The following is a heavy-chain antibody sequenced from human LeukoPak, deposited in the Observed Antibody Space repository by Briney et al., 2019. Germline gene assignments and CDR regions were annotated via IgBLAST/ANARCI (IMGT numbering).Heavy chain of an antibody. V-gene: IGHV4-39*01. J-gene: IGHJ4*02. Sequence: PSETLSLTCTVSGGSISSSSYYWGWIRQPPGKGLEWIGTIYYSGSTYYNPSLKSRVTISVDTSKNQFSLKLRSVTAADTAVYYCARHYSGGDYWGQGTLVTVSS. CDR3: ARHYSGGDY. CDR2: IYYSGST. CDR1: GGSISSSSYY. D-gene: IGHD1-26*01.